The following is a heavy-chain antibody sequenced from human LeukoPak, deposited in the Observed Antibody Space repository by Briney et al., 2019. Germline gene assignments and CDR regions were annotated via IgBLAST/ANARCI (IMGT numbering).Heavy chain of an antibody. V-gene: IGHV3-74*01. CDR1: GFTFSTYW. CDR3: ARFHDYGDYKGAFDI. J-gene: IGHJ3*02. CDR2: INSDGSSP. Sequence: GGSLRLSCAASGFTFSTYWMHWVRQAPGKGLVWVSCINSDGSSPSYADSVKGRFTISRDNAKNTVYLQMNSLRAEDTAVYYCARFHDYGDYKGAFDIWGQGTMVTVSS. D-gene: IGHD4-17*01.